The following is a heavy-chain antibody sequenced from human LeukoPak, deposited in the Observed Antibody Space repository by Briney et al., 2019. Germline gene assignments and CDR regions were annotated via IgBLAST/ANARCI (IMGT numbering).Heavy chain of an antibody. J-gene: IGHJ4*02. CDR2: ISGSGDST. CDR1: GFTFSNYA. Sequence: GGCLRLSCAASGFTFSNYAMSWVRQAPGKGLEWVSAISGSGDSTYYADSVKGRFTISRDNSKNTLYLQMDSLRAEDTAVYYCAKSRGVAGFDYWGQGTLVTVSS. D-gene: IGHD6-19*01. V-gene: IGHV3-23*01. CDR3: AKSRGVAGFDY.